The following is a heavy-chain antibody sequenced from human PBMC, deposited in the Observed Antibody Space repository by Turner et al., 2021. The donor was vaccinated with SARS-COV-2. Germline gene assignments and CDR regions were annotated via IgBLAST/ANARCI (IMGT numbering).Heavy chain of an antibody. V-gene: IGHV3-23*01. CDR3: TTFTDSSGWS. CDR2: ISGSGGST. J-gene: IGHJ5*02. CDR1: GFTFSSYA. D-gene: IGHD6-19*01. Sequence: EVQLLESGGGLVQPGGSLRLSCAASGFTFSSYAMSWVRQAPGKGLEWVSAISGSGGSTYYADSVKGRFTISRDNSKNTLYLQMNSLRAEDTGVYYCTTFTDSSGWSWGQGTLVTVSS.